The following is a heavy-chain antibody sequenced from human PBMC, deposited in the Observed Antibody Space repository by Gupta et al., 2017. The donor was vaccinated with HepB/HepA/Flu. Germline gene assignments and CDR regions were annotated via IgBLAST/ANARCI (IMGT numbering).Heavy chain of an antibody. V-gene: IGHV4-4*07. J-gene: IGHJ6*03. CDR2: IYTSGST. Sequence: QVQLQESGPGLVKPSETLSLTCTVSGGSISSYYWRWIRPPAGKGLEWIGRIYTSGSTNYNPSLKSRVTMSVDTSKNQFSLKLSSVTAADTAVYYCARDLAIFGVVQHYYYYYMDVWGKGTTVTVSS. CDR1: GGSISSYY. CDR3: ARDLAIFGVVQHYYYYYMDV. D-gene: IGHD3-3*01.